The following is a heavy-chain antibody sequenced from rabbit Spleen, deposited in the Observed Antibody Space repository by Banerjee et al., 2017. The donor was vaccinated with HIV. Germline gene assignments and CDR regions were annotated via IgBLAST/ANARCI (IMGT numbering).Heavy chain of an antibody. D-gene: IGHD4-2*01. CDR2: IDAGSSGFT. Sequence: QEQLEESGGDLVKPGASLTLTCTASGVSFSFNSYMCWVRQAPGKGLEWIACIDAGSSGFTYSATWAKGRFTCSKTSSTTVTLQMTSLTVADTATYFCARSYAGYSWDYNLWGQGTLVTVS. CDR3: ARSYAGYSWDYNL. V-gene: IGHV1S45*01. CDR1: GVSFSFNSY. J-gene: IGHJ6*01.